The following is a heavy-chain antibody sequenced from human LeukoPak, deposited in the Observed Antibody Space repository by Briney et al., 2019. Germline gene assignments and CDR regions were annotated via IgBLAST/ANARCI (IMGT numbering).Heavy chain of an antibody. D-gene: IGHD2-2*02. CDR2: INPNSGGT. V-gene: IGHV1-2*04. CDR3: ALLGYCSSTSCYKLNDY. J-gene: IGHJ4*02. CDR1: GYTFTGYY. Sequence: ASVKVSCKASGYTFTGYYMHWVRQAPGQGLEWMGWINPNSGGTNYAQKFQGWVTMTRDTSISTAYTELSRLRSDDTAVYYCALLGYCSSTSCYKLNDYWGQGTLVTVSS.